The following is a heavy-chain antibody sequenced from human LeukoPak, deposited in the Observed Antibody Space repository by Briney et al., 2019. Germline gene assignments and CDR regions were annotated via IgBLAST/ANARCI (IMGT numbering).Heavy chain of an antibody. V-gene: IGHV3-30*04. CDR2: ISFDGSNK. D-gene: IGHD6-19*01. CDR3: ATPEKQWHIFDY. J-gene: IGHJ4*02. CDR1: GFTFRSYA. Sequence: GGFLRLSCAASGFTFRSYAMHWVRQAPGKGLEWVAVISFDGSNKYYADSVKGRFTISRDNSKNTLYLQMNSLRAEDTAVYYCATPEKQWHIFDYWGQGTLVTVS.